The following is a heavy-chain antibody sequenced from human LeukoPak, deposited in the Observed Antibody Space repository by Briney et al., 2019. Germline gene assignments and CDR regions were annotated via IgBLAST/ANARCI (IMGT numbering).Heavy chain of an antibody. J-gene: IGHJ5*02. D-gene: IGHD3-10*01. CDR3: AREYSGSASSDWFGP. Sequence: SETLSLTCTVSGGSISSYYWSWIRQPPGKGLEWIGYIYYSGSTNYNPSLKSRVTISVDTSKNRFSLKLSSVTAADTAVYYCAREYSGSASSDWFGPWGQGTLVTVSS. V-gene: IGHV4-59*01. CDR1: GGSISSYY. CDR2: IYYSGST.